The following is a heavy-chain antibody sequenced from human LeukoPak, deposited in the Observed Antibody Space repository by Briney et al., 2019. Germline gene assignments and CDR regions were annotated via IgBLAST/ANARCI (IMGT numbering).Heavy chain of an antibody. J-gene: IGHJ4*02. CDR2: IYHSGST. CDR3: ARDLRESSAHFDY. CDR1: GGSISSGGYY. Sequence: SETLSLTCTVSGGSISSGGYYWSWIRQPPGKGLEWIGYIYHSGSTYYNPSLKSRVTISVDRSKNQFSLKLSSVTAADTAVYYCARDLRESSAHFDYWGQGTLVTVSS. D-gene: IGHD3-16*01. V-gene: IGHV4-30-2*01.